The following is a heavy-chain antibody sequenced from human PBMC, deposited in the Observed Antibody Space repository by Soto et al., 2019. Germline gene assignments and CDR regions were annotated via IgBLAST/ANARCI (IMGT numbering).Heavy chain of an antibody. CDR1: GGSISSSSYY. CDR3: ARLAERLQPGAIQQQWPSYYYYGMDV. Sequence: SETLSLTCTVSGGSISSSSYYWGWIRQPPGKGLEWIGSIYYSGSTYYNPSLKSRVTISVDTSKNQFSLKLSSVTAADTAVYYCARLAERLQPGAIQQQWPSYYYYGMDVWGQGTTVTVSS. CDR2: IYYSGST. J-gene: IGHJ6*02. D-gene: IGHD6-19*01. V-gene: IGHV4-39*01.